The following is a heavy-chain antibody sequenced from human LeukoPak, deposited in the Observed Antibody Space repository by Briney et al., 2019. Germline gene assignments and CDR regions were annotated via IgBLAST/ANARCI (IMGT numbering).Heavy chain of an antibody. CDR1: GSSISSYW. D-gene: IGHD5-24*01. CDR3: ASSPGREGYNSPVDYCDY. V-gene: IGHV5-51*01. J-gene: IGHJ4*02. Sequence: GESLKISCKGSGSSISSYWIGRVRQMPGKGLEWIGIIYLDDSDTRYSPSFQGQVTISADKSISTAYLQWSSLKASDTAMYYCASSPGREGYNSPVDYCDYWGQGTLVTVSS. CDR2: IYLDDSDT.